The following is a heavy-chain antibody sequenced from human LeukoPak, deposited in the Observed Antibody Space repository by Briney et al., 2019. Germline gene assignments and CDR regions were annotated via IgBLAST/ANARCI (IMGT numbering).Heavy chain of an antibody. D-gene: IGHD6-19*01. J-gene: IGHJ4*02. CDR2: IYYSGST. CDR1: GGSISSYY. CDR3: ARPTQVAGTYYFDY. V-gene: IGHV4-59*12. Sequence: PSETLSLTCTVSGGSISSYYWSWIRQPPGKGLEWIGYIYYSGSTNYNPSLKSRVTISVDTSKNQFSLKLSSVTAADTAVYYCARPTQVAGTYYFDYWGQGTLVTVSS.